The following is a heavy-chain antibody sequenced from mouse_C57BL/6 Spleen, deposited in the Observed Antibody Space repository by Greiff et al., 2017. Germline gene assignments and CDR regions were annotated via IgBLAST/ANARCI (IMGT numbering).Heavy chain of an antibody. Sequence: EVQRVESGPGLVKPSQSLSLPCSVTGYSITSGYYWNWIRQFPGNKLECMGYISYDGSNNYNPSLKNRISITRDTSKNQFFLKLNSVTTEDTATYYCARENYGRDWYFDGWGTGTTVTVSS. D-gene: IGHD1-1*01. CDR1: GYSITSGYY. CDR3: ARENYGRDWYFDG. CDR2: ISYDGSN. V-gene: IGHV3-6*01. J-gene: IGHJ1*03.